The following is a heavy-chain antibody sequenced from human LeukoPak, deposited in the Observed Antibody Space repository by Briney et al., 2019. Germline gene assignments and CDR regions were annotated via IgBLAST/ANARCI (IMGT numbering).Heavy chain of an antibody. Sequence: GGSLRLSCAASGFTFSTYAMTWVRQAPGKGLEWVSVISGSGGSANYADSVKGRFTISRDNSKNTLYLQMNSLRAEDTAEYYCAKDMCTSTSCYHFDYRGQGTLVTVSS. J-gene: IGHJ4*02. V-gene: IGHV3-23*01. CDR2: ISGSGGSA. D-gene: IGHD2-2*01. CDR3: AKDMCTSTSCYHFDY. CDR1: GFTFSTYA.